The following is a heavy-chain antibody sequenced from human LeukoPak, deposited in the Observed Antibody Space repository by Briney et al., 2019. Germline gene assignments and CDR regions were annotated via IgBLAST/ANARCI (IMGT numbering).Heavy chain of an antibody. D-gene: IGHD3-22*01. V-gene: IGHV4-59*01. Sequence: PSETLSLTCTVSGGSINTFYWSWIRQPPGKGLEWIGYIYYSGSTNYNPSLKSRVTISVDTSKKQFSLKLSSVTAADTAVYYCARIDSRTDAFDICGQGTMVTVSS. J-gene: IGHJ3*02. CDR2: IYYSGST. CDR1: GGSINTFY. CDR3: ARIDSRTDAFDI.